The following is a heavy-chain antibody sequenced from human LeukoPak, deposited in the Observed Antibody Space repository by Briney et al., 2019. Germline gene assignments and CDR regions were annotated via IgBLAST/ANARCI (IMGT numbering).Heavy chain of an antibody. Sequence: GGSLRLSCAASGFTFSSYAMHWVRQAPGKGLEWVAVISYDGSNKYYADSVKGRFTISRDNSKNTLYLQMNSLRAEDTAVYYCAREHSGYIYYYYYMDVRGKGTTVTVSS. V-gene: IGHV3-30-3*01. D-gene: IGHD5-12*01. CDR3: AREHSGYIYYYYYMDV. J-gene: IGHJ6*03. CDR1: GFTFSSYA. CDR2: ISYDGSNK.